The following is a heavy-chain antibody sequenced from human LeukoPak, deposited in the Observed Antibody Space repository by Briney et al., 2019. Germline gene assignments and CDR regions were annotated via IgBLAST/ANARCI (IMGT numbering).Heavy chain of an antibody. CDR1: GGSFSGYY. V-gene: IGHV4-34*01. J-gene: IGHJ6*03. Sequence: PSETLSLTCAVYGGSFSGYYWSWIRQPPGKGLEWIGEINHSGSTNYNPSLKSRVTISVDTSKNQFSLKLSSVTAADTAVYYCARVGYCSGGSCYYYYYMDVWGKGTTVTVSS. CDR2: INHSGST. D-gene: IGHD2-15*01. CDR3: ARVGYCSGGSCYYYYYMDV.